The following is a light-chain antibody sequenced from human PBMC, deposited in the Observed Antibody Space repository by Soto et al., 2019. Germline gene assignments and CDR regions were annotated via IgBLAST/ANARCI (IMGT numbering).Light chain of an antibody. CDR1: SSDVGGYNY. V-gene: IGLV2-14*01. CDR2: EVS. CDR3: RSYTSSSTLGV. Sequence: QSALTQPASVSGSPGQSITISCTGTSSDVGGYNYVSWYQQHPGKAPKLMIYEVSNRPSGASNRFSGSKSGNTASLTIAGLQAEDEADYYCRSYTSSSTLGVFGGGTKLTVL. J-gene: IGLJ3*02.